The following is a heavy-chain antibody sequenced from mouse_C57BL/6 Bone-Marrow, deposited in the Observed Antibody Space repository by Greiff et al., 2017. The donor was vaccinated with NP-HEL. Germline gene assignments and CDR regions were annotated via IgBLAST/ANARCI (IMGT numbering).Heavy chain of an antibody. CDR1: GFTFSDFY. CDR2: SRNKANDYTT. Sequence: EVQGVESGGGLVQSGRSLRLSCATSGFTFSDFYMEWVRQAPGKGLEWIAASRNKANDYTTEYSASVKGRFIVSRDTSQSILYLQMNALRAEDTAIYYCARDASYYGSSFYWYFDVWGTGTTVTVSS. CDR3: ARDASYYGSSFYWYFDV. J-gene: IGHJ1*03. V-gene: IGHV7-1*01. D-gene: IGHD1-1*01.